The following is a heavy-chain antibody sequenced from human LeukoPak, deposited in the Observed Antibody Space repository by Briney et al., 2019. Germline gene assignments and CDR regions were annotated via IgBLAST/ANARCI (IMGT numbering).Heavy chain of an antibody. J-gene: IGHJ4*02. CDR3: ARDGSTTGFDY. CDR1: GFTFSSYS. Sequence: QSGGSLRLSCAASGFTFSSYSMNWVRQAPGKGLGWVSYISSSSSTIYYADSVKGRFTISRDNAKNSLYLQMNSLRAEDTAVYYCARDGSTTGFDYWGQGTLVTVSS. CDR2: ISSSSSTI. D-gene: IGHD2/OR15-2a*01. V-gene: IGHV3-48*01.